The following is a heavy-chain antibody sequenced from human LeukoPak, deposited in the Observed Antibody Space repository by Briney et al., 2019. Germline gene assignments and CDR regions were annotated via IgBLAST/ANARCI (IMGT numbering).Heavy chain of an antibody. D-gene: IGHD4-17*01. Sequence: RGSLRPSSAASGFTFSSYAISWVRQAPGKGLEWVSAISGSGGSTYYADSVKGRFTISRDNSKNTLYLQMNSLRAEDTAVYYCAKEAYDYGYPRDLDWGQGIWSTVSS. J-gene: IGHJ1*01. CDR2: ISGSGGST. CDR1: GFTFSSYA. V-gene: IGHV3-23*01. CDR3: AKEAYDYGYPRDLD.